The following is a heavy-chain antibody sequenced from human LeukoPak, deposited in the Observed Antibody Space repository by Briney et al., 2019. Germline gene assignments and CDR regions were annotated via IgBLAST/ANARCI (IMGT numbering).Heavy chain of an antibody. V-gene: IGHV3-21*01. J-gene: IGHJ3*02. CDR2: ISSSSSYI. D-gene: IGHD1-26*01. CDR1: GFTFNSCS. CDR3: ARDDVYSGGAFDI. Sequence: GGSLRLSCAASGFTFNSCSMNWVRQAPGKGLEWVSSISSSSSYIYYADSVKGRFTISRDNAKNSLYLQMNSLRAEDTAVYYCARDDVYSGGAFDIWGQGTMVTVSS.